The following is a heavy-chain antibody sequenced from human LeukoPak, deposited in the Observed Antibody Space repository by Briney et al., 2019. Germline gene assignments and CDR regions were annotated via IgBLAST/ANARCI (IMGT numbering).Heavy chain of an antibody. J-gene: IGHJ6*02. Sequence: PGGSLRLSCAASGFTFSSYAMSWVRQAPGKGLEWVSAISGSGGSTYYADSVKGRFTISRDNSKNTLYLQMNSLRAEDTAVYYCAKASIFNWKYLFGYYGMDVWGQGTTVTVSS. CDR1: GFTFSSYA. V-gene: IGHV3-23*01. D-gene: IGHD1-7*01. CDR3: AKASIFNWKYLFGYYGMDV. CDR2: ISGSGGST.